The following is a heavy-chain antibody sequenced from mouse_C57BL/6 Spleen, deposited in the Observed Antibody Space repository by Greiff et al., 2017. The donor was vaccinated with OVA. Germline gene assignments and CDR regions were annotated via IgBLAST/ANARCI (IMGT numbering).Heavy chain of an antibody. CDR3: ARWEGYDGYFFDY. CDR1: GYSITSGYY. Sequence: EVKLMESGPGLVKPSQSLSLTCSVTGYSITSGYYWNWIRQFPGNKLEWMGYISYDGSNNYNPSLKNRISITRDTSKNQFFLQLNSVTTEDTATYYCARWEGYDGYFFDYWGQGTTLTVSS. J-gene: IGHJ2*01. V-gene: IGHV3-6*01. D-gene: IGHD2-3*01. CDR2: ISYDGSN.